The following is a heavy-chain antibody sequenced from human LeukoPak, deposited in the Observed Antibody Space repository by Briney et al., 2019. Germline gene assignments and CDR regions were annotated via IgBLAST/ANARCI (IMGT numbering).Heavy chain of an antibody. Sequence: SVKVSCKASGGTFSSYAISWVRQAPGQGLEWMGGIVPIFGTANYAQKFQGRVTITADESTSTAYMELSSLRSDDTAVYYCARYDSSGYALDYWGQGTLVTVSS. CDR2: IVPIFGTA. CDR3: ARYDSSGYALDY. D-gene: IGHD3-22*01. V-gene: IGHV1-69*13. J-gene: IGHJ4*02. CDR1: GGTFSSYA.